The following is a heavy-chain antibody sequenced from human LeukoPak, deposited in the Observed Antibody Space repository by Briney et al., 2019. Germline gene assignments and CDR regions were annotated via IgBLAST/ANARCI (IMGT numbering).Heavy chain of an antibody. CDR3: ARDHSGAAAGKYWFDP. V-gene: IGHV1-69*06. J-gene: IGHJ5*02. CDR2: IIPIFGTA. CDR1: GGTFSSYA. D-gene: IGHD6-13*01. Sequence: ASVKVSCKASGGTFSSYAISWVRQAPGQGLEWMGGIIPIFGTANYAQKFQGRVTITADKSTSTAYMELSSLRSEGTAVYYCARDHSGAAAGKYWFDPWGQGTLVTVSS.